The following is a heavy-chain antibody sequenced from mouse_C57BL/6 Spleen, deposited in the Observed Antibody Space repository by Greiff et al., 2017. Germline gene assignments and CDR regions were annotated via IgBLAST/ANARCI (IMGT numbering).Heavy chain of an antibody. Sequence: QVQLQQPGAELVKPGASVTLSCKASGYTFTSYWMHWVKQRPGQGLEWIGMIHPNSGSTNYNEKFKSKATLTVDKSSSTAYMQLSSLTSEDSAVYYCARRDDGAPWFAYWGQGTLVTVSA. J-gene: IGHJ3*01. CDR3: ARRDDGAPWFAY. CDR2: IHPNSGST. V-gene: IGHV1-64*01. CDR1: GYTFTSYW. D-gene: IGHD2-14*01.